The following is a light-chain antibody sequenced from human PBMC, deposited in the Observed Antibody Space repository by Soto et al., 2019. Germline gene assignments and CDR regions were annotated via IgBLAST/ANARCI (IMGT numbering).Light chain of an antibody. CDR2: GAS. Sequence: EIVLTQSPGTVSLSPGEGATISCRASQSVGSRYLAWYQQKAGQAPRLLIYGASSRATVIADRFSGSGSGTHFTLTNRRLAPDDFAVFYSQRYANQPRTFGQGTKVEI. CDR3: QRYANQPRT. CDR1: QSVGSRY. V-gene: IGKV3-20*01. J-gene: IGKJ1*01.